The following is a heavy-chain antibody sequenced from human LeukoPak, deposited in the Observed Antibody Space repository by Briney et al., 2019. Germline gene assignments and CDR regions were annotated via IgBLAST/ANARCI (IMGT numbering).Heavy chain of an antibody. V-gene: IGHV4-59*01. CDR1: GGSISSYY. CDR2: IYYSGST. Sequence: SETLSLTCTVSGGSISSYYWSWIRQPPGKGLEWIGYIYYSGSTNYNPSLKSRVIISVDTSKNQFSLKLSPVTAADTAVYYCARVGIDYSGNIIKYYFDYWGQGTLVTVSS. CDR3: ARVGIDYSGNIIKYYFDY. J-gene: IGHJ4*02. D-gene: IGHD4-23*01.